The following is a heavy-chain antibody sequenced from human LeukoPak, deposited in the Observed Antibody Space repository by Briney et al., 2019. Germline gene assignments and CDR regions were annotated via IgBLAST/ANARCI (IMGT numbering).Heavy chain of an antibody. V-gene: IGHV5-51*01. CDR2: IYPGDSDT. Sequence: GESLKTPRKGSGYTFPSYWLAWVRQIPGKGLEWVAIIYPGDSDTRYSPSFQGQVTISADKSISTAYLQWSSLKASDTAMYYCARKGVATMEFDYWGQGTLVTVSS. CDR3: ARKGVATMEFDY. J-gene: IGHJ4*02. CDR1: GYTFPSYW. D-gene: IGHD5-12*01.